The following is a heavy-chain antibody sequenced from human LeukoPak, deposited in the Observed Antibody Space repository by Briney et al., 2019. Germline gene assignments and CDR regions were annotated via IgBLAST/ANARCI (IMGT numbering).Heavy chain of an antibody. V-gene: IGHV3-48*03. Sequence: PGGSLRLSCAASGFTLSSFEMNWVRQAPGKGLEWVSYISSSGRTIYYADSVKGRFTISRDNSKNTLYLQMNSLRAEDTAVYYCAKARGYSGYDYDWFDPWGQGTLVTVSS. CDR1: GFTLSSFE. CDR3: AKARGYSGYDYDWFDP. D-gene: IGHD5-12*01. CDR2: ISSSGRTI. J-gene: IGHJ5*02.